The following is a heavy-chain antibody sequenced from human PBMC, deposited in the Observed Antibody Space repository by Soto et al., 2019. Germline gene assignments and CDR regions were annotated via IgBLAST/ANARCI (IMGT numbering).Heavy chain of an antibody. Sequence: GGSLRLSCAASGFTFSSYWMSWVRQAPGKGLEWVANIKQDGSEEYYVDSVKGRFTISRDNAKNSLYLQMNSLRAEDTAVYYCARDGTYYDFWSGYWAPLYGMDVWGQGTTVTVSS. J-gene: IGHJ6*02. CDR1: GFTFSSYW. CDR2: IKQDGSEE. V-gene: IGHV3-7*03. CDR3: ARDGTYYDFWSGYWAPLYGMDV. D-gene: IGHD3-3*01.